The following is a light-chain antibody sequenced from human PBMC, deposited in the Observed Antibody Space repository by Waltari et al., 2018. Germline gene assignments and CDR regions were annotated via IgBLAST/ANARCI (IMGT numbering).Light chain of an antibody. CDR1: SSNIGRNT. Sequence: QSVLTQPPSASGTPGQRVTISCSGSSSNIGRNTVNWYQQIPGKAPKLLIYSNNQRPSGVPDRFAGSKSGTSASLAISGLQSEDEADYYCAAWDDSLNGWVFGGGTKLTVL. J-gene: IGLJ3*02. CDR2: SNN. CDR3: AAWDDSLNGWV. V-gene: IGLV1-44*01.